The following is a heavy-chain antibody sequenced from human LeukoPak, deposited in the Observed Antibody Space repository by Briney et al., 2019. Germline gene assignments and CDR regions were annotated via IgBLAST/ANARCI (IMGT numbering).Heavy chain of an antibody. CDR1: GVSISSSNSY. D-gene: IGHD3/OR15-3a*01. Sequence: SETLSLTCTVSGVSISSSNSYWGWIRQPPGKGLEWIGSIYYSGNTYYNASLKSQVSISIDTSKNQFSLRLTSVTAADTAVYYCARQTGSGLFILPRGQGTLVTVSS. CDR3: ARQTGSGLFILP. V-gene: IGHV4-39*01. J-gene: IGHJ4*02. CDR2: IYYSGNT.